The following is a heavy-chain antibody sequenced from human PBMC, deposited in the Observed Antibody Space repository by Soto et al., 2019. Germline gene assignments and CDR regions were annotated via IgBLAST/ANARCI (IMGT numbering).Heavy chain of an antibody. CDR1: GFTFVDYA. CDR2: VRSNKYRGTT. J-gene: IGHJ4*02. V-gene: IGHV3-49*03. D-gene: IGHD3-16*01. Sequence: GGSLRLSCAPSGFTFVDYAMSWFRQAPGKGLEWVGFVRSNKYRGTTEYSTSVKGRFTISRDDSKTIAYLQMSGLNTGDTAVYYCTTMGEGWLPTNWGQGTLVTVSS. CDR3: TTMGEGWLPTN.